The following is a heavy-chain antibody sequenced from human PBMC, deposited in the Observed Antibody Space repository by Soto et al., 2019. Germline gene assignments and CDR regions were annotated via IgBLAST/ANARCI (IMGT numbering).Heavy chain of an antibody. J-gene: IGHJ4*02. CDR1: GFTFSTYA. CDR2: ISGSGGRT. V-gene: IGHV3-23*01. CDR3: AKAGDYHGSESYFPLDY. Sequence: EVQLLESGGVLVQPGGSLRLSCAASGFTFSTYAMTWVRQAPGKGLEWVSSISGSGGRTYYADSVKGRFTISRDNSKNTLYLQTTGLRAEDTAVYYCAKAGDYHGSESYFPLDYWGQGTLVPVSS. D-gene: IGHD3-10*01.